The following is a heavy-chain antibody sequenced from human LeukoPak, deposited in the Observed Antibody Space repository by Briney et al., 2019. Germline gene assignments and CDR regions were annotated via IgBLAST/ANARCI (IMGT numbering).Heavy chain of an antibody. CDR3: ARVGYSSGWYFDY. D-gene: IGHD6-19*01. CDR2: ISYDGSNK. CDR1: GFTFSSYG. V-gene: IGHV3-30*03. Sequence: PGRSLRLSCAASGFTFSSYGMHWVRQAPGKGLEWVAVISYDGSNKYYADSVKGRFTISRDNSKNTLYLQMNSLRAEDTAVYYCARVGYSSGWYFDYWGQGTLVTVSS. J-gene: IGHJ4*02.